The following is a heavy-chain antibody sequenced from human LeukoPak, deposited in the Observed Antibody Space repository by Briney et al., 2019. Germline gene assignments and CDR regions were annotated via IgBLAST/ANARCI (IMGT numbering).Heavy chain of an antibody. V-gene: IGHV4-34*01. Sequence: SETLSLTCAVYGGSFSGYYWSWIRQPPGKGLEWIGEINHSGSTNYNPSLKSRVTISVDTSKNQFSLKLSSVTAADTAVYFCARPGQLGSLYYGMDVWGQGTTVTVS. CDR1: GGSFSGYY. J-gene: IGHJ6*02. CDR3: ARPGQLGSLYYGMDV. CDR2: INHSGST. D-gene: IGHD3-10*01.